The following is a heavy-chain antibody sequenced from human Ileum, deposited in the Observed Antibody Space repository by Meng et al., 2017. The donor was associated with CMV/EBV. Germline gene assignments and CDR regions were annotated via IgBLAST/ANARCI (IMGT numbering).Heavy chain of an antibody. CDR2: ISASGGST. V-gene: IGHV3-23*01. Sequence: GGSLRLSCATSGFTFANYAMRWARQAPGKGLEWVAGISASGGSTYYALSVKGRFTISRDKSKITVDLQMGSLRVDDTAIYFCARDRSSSFNYNQYAMDVWGQGTTVTVSS. CDR1: GFTFANYA. CDR3: ARDRSSSFNYNQYAMDV. D-gene: IGHD5-24*01. J-gene: IGHJ6*02.